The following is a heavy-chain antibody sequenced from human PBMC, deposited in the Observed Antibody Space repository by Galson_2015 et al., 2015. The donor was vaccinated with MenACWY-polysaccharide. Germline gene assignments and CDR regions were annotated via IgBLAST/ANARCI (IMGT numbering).Heavy chain of an antibody. CDR1: GGSFSTFS. CDR3: ASLLGEAPAQTGAFDI. V-gene: IGHV1-69*02. D-gene: IGHD3-16*01. CDR2: IIPGLDKP. J-gene: IGHJ3*02. Sequence: SVKVSCKASGGSFSTFSFNWVRQAPGQGLEWMGRIIPGLDKPNYAQKFQGRVTITADTSKGTANMELSSLRFEDTAVYYCASLLGEAPAQTGAFDIWGQGAVVTVSS.